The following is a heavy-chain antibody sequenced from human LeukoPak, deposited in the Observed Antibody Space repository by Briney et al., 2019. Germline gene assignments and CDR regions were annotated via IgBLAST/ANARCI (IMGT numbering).Heavy chain of an antibody. CDR1: GYTFTGYY. D-gene: IGHD3-22*01. J-gene: IGHJ6*04. CDR2: INPNSGGT. Sequence: GASVKVSCKASGYTFTGYYMHWARQAPGQGLEWMGWINPNSGGTNYAQKFQGRVTMTRDTSISTAYMELSRLRSDDTAVYYCARGRYDSSGYYYVRWFDPWGEGTTVTVSS. CDR3: ARGRYDSSGYYYVRWFDP. V-gene: IGHV1-2*02.